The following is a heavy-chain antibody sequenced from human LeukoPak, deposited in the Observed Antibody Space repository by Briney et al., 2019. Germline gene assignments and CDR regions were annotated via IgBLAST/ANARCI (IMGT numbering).Heavy chain of an antibody. CDR1: GFTFSSYA. Sequence: GGSLRLSRAASGFTFSSYAMSWVRQAPGKGLEWVSAISGSGGSTYYADSVKGRFTISRDNSKNTLYLQMNSLRAEDTAVYYCATKGYCSSTSCYAPAPFDYWGQGTLVTVSS. CDR3: ATKGYCSSTSCYAPAPFDY. D-gene: IGHD2-2*01. CDR2: ISGSGGST. J-gene: IGHJ4*02. V-gene: IGHV3-23*01.